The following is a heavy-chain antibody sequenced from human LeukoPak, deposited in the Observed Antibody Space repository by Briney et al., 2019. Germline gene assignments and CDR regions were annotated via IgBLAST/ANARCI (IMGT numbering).Heavy chain of an antibody. D-gene: IGHD1-26*01. CDR3: ARENSGSYREFDY. CDR2: IYTSGST. Sequence: SETLSLTCTVSGGSISSYYWSWIRQPAGKGLEWIGRIYTSGSTDYNVSLKSRVSMSVDTSKNQFSLKLSSVTAADTAVFYCARENSGSYREFDYWGQGTLVTVSS. V-gene: IGHV4-4*07. J-gene: IGHJ4*02. CDR1: GGSISSYY.